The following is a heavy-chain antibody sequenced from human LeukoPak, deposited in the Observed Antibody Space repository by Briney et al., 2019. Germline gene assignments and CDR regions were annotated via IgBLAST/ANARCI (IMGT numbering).Heavy chain of an antibody. CDR1: GGTISTYY. J-gene: IGHJ6*02. CDR3: TRSRVMDV. Sequence: PSETLSLTCTVFGGTISTYYWSWIRQPPGKGLEWIGYIYYTGNTNYNPSLKSRVTMSIDTSKNQYSLRLSSVTAADTVLYYCTRSRVMDVWGQGTTVTVSS. V-gene: IGHV4-59*01. D-gene: IGHD3-3*01. CDR2: IYYTGNT.